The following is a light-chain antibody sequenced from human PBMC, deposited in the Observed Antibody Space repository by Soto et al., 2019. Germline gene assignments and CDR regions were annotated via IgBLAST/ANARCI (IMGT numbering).Light chain of an antibody. CDR3: CSYAGSSTYV. Sequence: QSALTQPASVSGSPGQSITISCTGTSSDVGSYNLVSWYQQHPGKAPKVMIYEGSKRPSGVSNRFSGSKSGNTASLTISGLQAEVEADYYCCSYAGSSTYVFGTGTQLTVL. CDR1: SSDVGSYNL. J-gene: IGLJ1*01. V-gene: IGLV2-23*01. CDR2: EGS.